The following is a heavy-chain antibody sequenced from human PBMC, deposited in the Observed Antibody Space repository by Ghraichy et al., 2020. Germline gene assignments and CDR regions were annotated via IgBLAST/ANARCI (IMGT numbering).Heavy chain of an antibody. J-gene: IGHJ3*01. CDR1: GFTFSSYA. Sequence: GESLNISCAASGFTFSSYAMTWVRQAPGKGLERVSAISAGGANTYYADSVKGRFTISRDNSKNTLYLQMNSLRAEDTALYYCARSTFNASLGAFDVWGQGTLVTVSS. CDR3: ARSTFNASLGAFDV. V-gene: IGHV3-23*01. CDR2: ISAGGANT.